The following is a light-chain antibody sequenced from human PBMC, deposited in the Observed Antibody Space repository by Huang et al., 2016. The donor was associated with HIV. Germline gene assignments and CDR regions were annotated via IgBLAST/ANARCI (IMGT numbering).Light chain of an antibody. J-gene: IGKJ4*01. CDR1: QSISSY. CDR2: AAS. V-gene: IGKV1-39*01. CDR3: QQSYSTPLT. Sequence: DIQMTQSPSSLSASVGDRVTITCRASQSISSYFNWYQQKPGKAPKLRIFAASSLHSGVPSRFSGSGSGTDFTLTISSLQPEDFATYYCQQSYSTPLTFGGGTKVEIK.